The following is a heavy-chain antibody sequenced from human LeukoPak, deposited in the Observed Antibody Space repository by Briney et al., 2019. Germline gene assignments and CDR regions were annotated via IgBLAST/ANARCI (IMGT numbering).Heavy chain of an antibody. Sequence: SETLSLTCTVSGGSISGDYWSWIRQPAGTGLEWIGRIYTSGSTIYNPSLKSRVTMSVDTSKNQFSLRLNSVTAADTAVYYCARDRYYDSGSYYNWGQGTLVTVSS. CDR2: IYTSGST. D-gene: IGHD3-10*01. J-gene: IGHJ4*02. CDR1: GGSISGDY. CDR3: ARDRYYDSGSYYN. V-gene: IGHV4-4*07.